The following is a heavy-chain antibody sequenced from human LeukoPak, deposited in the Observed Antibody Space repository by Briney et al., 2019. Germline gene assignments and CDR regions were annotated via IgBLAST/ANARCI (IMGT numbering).Heavy chain of an antibody. CDR3: ARETHSYYDFWSGYSKGGHFDY. D-gene: IGHD3-3*01. CDR1: GFTFSSYW. CDR2: IKQDRSEK. V-gene: IGHV3-7*01. Sequence: GGSLRLSCAASGFTFSSYWMSWVRQAPGKGLEWVANIKQDRSEKYYVDSVKGRFTISRDNAKNSLYLQMNSLRAEDTAVYYCARETHSYYDFWSGYSKGGHFDYWGQGTLVTVSS. J-gene: IGHJ4*02.